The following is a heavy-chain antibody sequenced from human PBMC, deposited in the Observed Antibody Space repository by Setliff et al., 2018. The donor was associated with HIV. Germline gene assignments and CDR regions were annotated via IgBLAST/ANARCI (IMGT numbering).Heavy chain of an antibody. V-gene: IGHV3-23*01. CDR1: GFTFNNHA. D-gene: IGHD3-22*01. CDR2: ISGSGSRP. J-gene: IGHJ4*01. CDR3: ARVQEPSYYDSSGYGNFDS. Sequence: SCAASGFTFNNHAINWVRQPLGKGLQWVSGISGSGSRPFYADSVVARFTISRDNSKNTVYLHMNNLRAEDTALYYCARVQEPSYYDSSGYGNFDSWGHGTLVTVSS.